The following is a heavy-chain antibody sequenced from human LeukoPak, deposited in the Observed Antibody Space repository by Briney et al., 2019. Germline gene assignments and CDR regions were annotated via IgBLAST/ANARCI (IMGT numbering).Heavy chain of an antibody. CDR1: GGSFSGYY. CDR3: ARSPNSSGYWGYFDY. J-gene: IGHJ4*02. V-gene: IGHV4-34*01. D-gene: IGHD3-22*01. CDR2: INHSGST. Sequence: PSETLSLTCAVYGGSFSGYYWSWIRQPPGKGLEWIGEINHSGSTNYNPSLKSRVTISVDTSKNQFSLKLSSVTAADTAVYCCARSPNSSGYWGYFDYWGQGTLVTVSS.